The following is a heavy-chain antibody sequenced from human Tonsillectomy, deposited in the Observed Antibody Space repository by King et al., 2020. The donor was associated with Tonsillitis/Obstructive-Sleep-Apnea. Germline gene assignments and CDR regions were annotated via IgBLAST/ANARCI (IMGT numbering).Heavy chain of an antibody. CDR1: GFTFSNAW. CDR2: IKSKTDGWTT. J-gene: IGHJ4*02. Sequence: VQLVESGGGLVKPGGSLRLSCAASGFTFSNAWMTWVLQAPGKGLEWVGRIKSKTDGWTTDYAAPVKGRLTISRDGSKNTLYLQMNSLKTEDTAVYYCTTVEGGYAVFGGQGTLVTVSS. V-gene: IGHV3-15*01. CDR3: TTVEGGYAVF. D-gene: IGHD5-12*01.